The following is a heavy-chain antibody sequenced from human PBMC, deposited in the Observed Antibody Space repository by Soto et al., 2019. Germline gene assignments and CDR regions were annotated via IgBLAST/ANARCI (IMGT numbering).Heavy chain of an antibody. D-gene: IGHD5-18*01. J-gene: IGHJ4*02. CDR2: INAGNGNT. CDR1: GYTFTSYA. Sequence: ASVKVSCTASGYTFTSYAMHWVRQAPGQRLEWMGWINAGNGNTKYSQKFQGRVTITRDTSASTAYMELSSLRSEDTAVYYCARDANTAMVWNYWGQGTLVTVSS. CDR3: ARDANTAMVWNY. V-gene: IGHV1-3*01.